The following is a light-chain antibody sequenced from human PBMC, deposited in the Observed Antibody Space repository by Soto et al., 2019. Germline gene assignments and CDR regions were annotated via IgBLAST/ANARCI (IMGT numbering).Light chain of an antibody. CDR3: QQRSSRPPMYT. J-gene: IGKJ2*01. Sequence: IVLTQSPATLSLSPGEGATLSCRASQSVSSYLVWYQQKPGQAPRLLIYDASKRATGIPARFSGSGSGTDFTLTIRSLAPEDFAVYYCQQRSSRPPMYTFGQGTKVDIK. CDR1: QSVSSY. V-gene: IGKV3-11*01. CDR2: DAS.